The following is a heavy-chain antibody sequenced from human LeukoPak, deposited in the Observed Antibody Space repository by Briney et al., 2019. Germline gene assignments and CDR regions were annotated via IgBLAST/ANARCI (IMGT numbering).Heavy chain of an antibody. CDR2: INPNSGGT. CDR3: ARDRYYYDGIDYPYSDAFDI. J-gene: IGHJ3*02. Sequence: ASVKVSCTASGYTFTGYYMHWVRQAPGQGLEWMGWINPNSGGTNYAQKFQGRVTMTRDTSISTAYMELSRLRSDDTAVYYCARDRYYYDGIDYPYSDAFDIWGQGTMVTVSS. CDR1: GYTFTGYY. V-gene: IGHV1-2*02. D-gene: IGHD3-22*01.